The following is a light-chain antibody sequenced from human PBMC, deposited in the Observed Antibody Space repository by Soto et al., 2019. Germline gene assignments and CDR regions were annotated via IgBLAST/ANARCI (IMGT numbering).Light chain of an antibody. CDR3: CSYAGSITFYV. J-gene: IGLJ1*01. V-gene: IGLV2-23*01. CDR2: KGS. CDR1: NSDVGSYNL. Sequence: SALTQPASVSGSPGQSITISCTGTNSDVGSYNLVSWYQQHPGKAPKRVIYKGSERPSGVSNRFSGSKSGNTASLTISGLQAEDEADYYCCSYAGSITFYVFGTGTKVTVL.